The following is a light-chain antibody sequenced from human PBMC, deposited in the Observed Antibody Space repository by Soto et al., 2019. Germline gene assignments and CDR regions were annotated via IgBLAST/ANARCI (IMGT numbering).Light chain of an antibody. CDR3: QQYDNLLFT. CDR1: QSISNY. CDR2: AAS. Sequence: QMSLSPAALSASVRDGVTITPRASQSISNYLNWYQQKPGKAPKLLIYAASGLQSGAPSRFSGSGSGTDFTLSISSLQPEDIATYYCQQYDNLLFTFGGGTKVDIK. V-gene: IGKV1-39*01. J-gene: IGKJ4*01.